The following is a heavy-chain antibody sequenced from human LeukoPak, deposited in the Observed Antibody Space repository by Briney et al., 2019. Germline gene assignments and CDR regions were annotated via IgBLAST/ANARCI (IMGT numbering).Heavy chain of an antibody. CDR2: INPNNGDT. CDR3: ARARVSVSASSDY. D-gene: IGHD6-13*01. CDR1: GYTFTGHY. V-gene: IGHV1-2*06. J-gene: IGHJ4*02. Sequence: ASVTVSCKASGYTFTGHYMHWLRQAPAQGLEWMGLINPNNGDTNYAQKLQGRVTMTRNRSINTAYMELRRLRYDDTAVYYCARARVSVSASSDYWGQGTLVTVSS.